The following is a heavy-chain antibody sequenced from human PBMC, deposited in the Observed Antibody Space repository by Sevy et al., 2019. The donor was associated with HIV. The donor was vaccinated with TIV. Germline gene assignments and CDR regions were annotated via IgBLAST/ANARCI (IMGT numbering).Heavy chain of an antibody. Sequence: GESLKISCKGSGYNFTNFWLAWVRQMPGKGLEWMGFIYPGDSDIRLSPSFQGQVTISVDKSVSTAYLEWGSLRASDSAMYFCARHGPAQAAPLLALIPGASYYGVDVWGQGTTVTVSS. CDR3: ARHGPAQAAPLLALIPGASYYGVDV. J-gene: IGHJ6*02. V-gene: IGHV5-51*01. D-gene: IGHD2-2*01. CDR1: GYNFTNFW. CDR2: IYPGDSDI.